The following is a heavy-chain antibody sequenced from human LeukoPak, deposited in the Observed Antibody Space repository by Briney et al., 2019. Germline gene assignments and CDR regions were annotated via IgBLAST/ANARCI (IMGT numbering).Heavy chain of an antibody. Sequence: ASVKVSCKASGYTFTSYDINWVRQATGQGLEWMGWMNPNSGNTGYPQKFQGRVTMTRNTSISTAYMELSSLRSEDTAVYYCARDGEGCSGGSCCSNYYGMDVWGQGTTVTVSS. CDR3: ARDGEGCSGGSCCSNYYGMDV. V-gene: IGHV1-8*01. CDR2: MNPNSGNT. J-gene: IGHJ6*02. D-gene: IGHD2-15*01. CDR1: GYTFTSYD.